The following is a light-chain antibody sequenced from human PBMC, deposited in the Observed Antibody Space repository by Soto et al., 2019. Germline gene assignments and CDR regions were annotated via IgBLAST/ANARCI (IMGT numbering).Light chain of an antibody. CDR3: QNWGSGTVV. Sequence: QPVLTQSPSASASLGASVKLTCTLSSGHSSYAIAWHQQQPEKGPRYLMKLNSDGSHSKGDGIPDRFSGSSSGAERYLTIPSLQSEDEADYHCQNWGSGTVVFGGGTKLTVL. J-gene: IGLJ2*01. V-gene: IGLV4-69*01. CDR2: LNSDGSH. CDR1: SGHSSYA.